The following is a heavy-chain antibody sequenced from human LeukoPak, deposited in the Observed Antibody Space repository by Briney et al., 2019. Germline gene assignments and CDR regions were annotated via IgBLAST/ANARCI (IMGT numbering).Heavy chain of an antibody. V-gene: IGHV3-23*01. CDR2: ISGSGGST. CDR1: GFSFASYS. CDR3: PTVTTKGSGY. J-gene: IGHJ4*02. Sequence: GGSLRLSCAASGFSFASYSMSWVRQAPGKGLEWVSAISGSGGSTYYADSVKGRFTISRDNSKNTLYLQMNSLRAEDTAVYYCPTVTTKGSGYWGQGTLVTVSS. D-gene: IGHD3-10*01.